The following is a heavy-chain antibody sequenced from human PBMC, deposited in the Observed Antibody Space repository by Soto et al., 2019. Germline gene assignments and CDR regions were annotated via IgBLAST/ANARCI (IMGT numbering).Heavy chain of an antibody. J-gene: IGHJ6*02. CDR2: ISSSGSTI. CDR3: ARDQEAGSFFPYYYGMDV. D-gene: IGHD6-13*01. CDR1: GFTFSSYE. Sequence: PGGSLRLSCATSGFTFSSYEMNWVRQAPGKGLEWVSYISSSGSTIYYADSVKGRFAISRDNAKNSLYLQMDSLRAEDTAVYYCARDQEAGSFFPYYYGMDVWGQGTTFTVSS. V-gene: IGHV3-48*03.